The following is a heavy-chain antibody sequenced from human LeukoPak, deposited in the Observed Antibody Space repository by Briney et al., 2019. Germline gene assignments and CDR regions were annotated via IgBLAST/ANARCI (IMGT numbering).Heavy chain of an antibody. J-gene: IGHJ3*02. Sequence: GKSLRLSCAASGFTFSSYGMHWVRQAPGKGLEWVAVILNDGSQEKYADSVKGRFTISRDNSKNTLFLQVNSLRAEDTAVYYCARDDALGDNALDIWGQGTMVTVSS. CDR3: ARDDALGDNALDI. CDR2: ILNDGSQE. CDR1: GFTFSSYG. D-gene: IGHD3-16*01. V-gene: IGHV3-33*01.